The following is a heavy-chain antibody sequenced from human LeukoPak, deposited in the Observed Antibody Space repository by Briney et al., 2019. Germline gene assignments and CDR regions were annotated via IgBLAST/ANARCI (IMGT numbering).Heavy chain of an antibody. D-gene: IGHD1-7*01. CDR2: SRNKANGYTT. V-gene: IGHV3-72*01. CDR1: GFTFSDHY. CDR3: ARGRGTTPGFYFDY. J-gene: IGHJ4*02. Sequence: PGGSLRLSCAASGFTFSDHYMDWVRQAPGEGLEWVGRSRNKANGYTTEYAASVKGRFTISRDDSKNSLYLQMNRLETEDTAVYYCARGRGTTPGFYFDYWGQGTLVTVSS.